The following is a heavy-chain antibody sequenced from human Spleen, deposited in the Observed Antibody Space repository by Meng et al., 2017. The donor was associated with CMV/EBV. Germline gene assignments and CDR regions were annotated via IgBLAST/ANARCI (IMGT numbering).Heavy chain of an antibody. CDR1: GGTFSSYA. D-gene: IGHD6-6*01. Sequence: SVKVSCKASGGTFSSYAISWVRQAPGQGLEWMGGIIPIFGTANYAQKFQGRVTITTDESTSTAYMELNSLRSEDTAVYYCASGRYSSSSYPRDYYGMDVWGQGTTVTVSS. CDR2: IIPIFGTA. CDR3: ASGRYSSSSYPRDYYGMDV. V-gene: IGHV1-69*05. J-gene: IGHJ6*02.